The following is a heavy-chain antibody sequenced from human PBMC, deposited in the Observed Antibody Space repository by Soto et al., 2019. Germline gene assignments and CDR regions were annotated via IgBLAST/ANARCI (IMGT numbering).Heavy chain of an antibody. CDR3: ARGGYFDSSNYLAY. CDR2: INPNSGGT. V-gene: IGHV1-2*02. CDR1: GYTFTGYY. Sequence: ASGKVSCKASGYTFTGYYMHWVRQAPGQGLEWMGWINPNSGGTKYSQQFQGRVIIDRVTSASTAYMELSSLRSEDTAVYYCARGGYFDSSNYLAYWGLGTLVTVS. J-gene: IGHJ4*02. D-gene: IGHD3-22*01.